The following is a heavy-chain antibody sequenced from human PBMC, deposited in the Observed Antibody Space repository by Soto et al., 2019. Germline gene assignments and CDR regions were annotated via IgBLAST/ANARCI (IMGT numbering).Heavy chain of an antibody. D-gene: IGHD5-12*01. V-gene: IGHV4-61*01. CDR3: ATEMATITYRHYYYGMDV. Sequence: SETLSLTCTVSGGSVSSGSYYWSWIRQPPGKGLEWIGYIYYSGSTNYNPSLKSRVTISVDTSKNQFPLKLSSVTAADTAVYYCATEMATITYRHYYYGMDVWGQGTTVTVSS. CDR1: GGSVSSGSYY. J-gene: IGHJ6*02. CDR2: IYYSGST.